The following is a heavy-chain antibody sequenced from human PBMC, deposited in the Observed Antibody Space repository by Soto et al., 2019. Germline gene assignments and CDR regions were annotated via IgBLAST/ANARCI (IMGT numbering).Heavy chain of an antibody. Sequence: GGSLRLSCAASGFTFDDSAMHWVRQVPGKGLEWVAAISGTGRNIVYGDSVKGRFAISRDNAKNSLHLQMNSVSAEDTAFYYCVKDDGINWYSCDLRHWGQGTLVTVSS. CDR3: VKDDGINWYSCDLRH. J-gene: IGHJ1*01. D-gene: IGHD6-13*01. CDR1: GFTFDDSA. CDR2: ISGTGRNI. V-gene: IGHV3-9*01.